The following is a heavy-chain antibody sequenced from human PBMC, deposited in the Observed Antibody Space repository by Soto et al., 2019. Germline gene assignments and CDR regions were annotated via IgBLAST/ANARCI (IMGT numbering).Heavy chain of an antibody. CDR3: TKYYVNFGGIFLYPTKYSPH. Sequence: GGSLRLSCAASGFTFSNAWMSWVRQAPGKGLEWVGRIKSKTDGGTTDYAAPVKGRFTISRDDSKNTLYLQMNSLKTEDTAVYYCTKYYVNFGGIFLYPTKYSPHGGRAPWS. V-gene: IGHV3-15*01. CDR2: IKSKTDGGTT. CDR1: GFTFSNAW. J-gene: IGHJ1*01. D-gene: IGHD3-16*02.